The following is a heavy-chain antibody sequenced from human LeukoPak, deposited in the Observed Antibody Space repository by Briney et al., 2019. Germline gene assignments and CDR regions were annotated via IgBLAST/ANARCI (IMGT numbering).Heavy chain of an antibody. CDR2: ISGTTGNT. D-gene: IGHD3-10*01. CDR3: AKHMYLRGVSPFDY. V-gene: IGHV3-23*01. CDR1: GFTFSSYG. Sequence: GGSLRLSCAASGFTFSSYGMHWVRQAQGKGLEWVSAISGTTGNTFYADSVKGRFTISRDNSKNTLYLQMNSLRAEDTAVYYCAKHMYLRGVSPFDYWGQGTLVTVSS. J-gene: IGHJ4*02.